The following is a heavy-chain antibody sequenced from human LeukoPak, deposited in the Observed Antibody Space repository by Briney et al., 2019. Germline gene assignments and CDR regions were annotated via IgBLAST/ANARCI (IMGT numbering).Heavy chain of an antibody. CDR1: GFTFGNYA. Sequence: GGSLRLSCTGSGFTFGNYAMTWVRQSPGKGLEWVSAISGSGGSTYYADSVKGRFTISRDNSKNTLYLQMNSLRAEDTAVYYCVGCTWLVYNWFDPWGQGTLVTVSS. J-gene: IGHJ5*02. CDR2: ISGSGGST. V-gene: IGHV3-23*01. D-gene: IGHD6-19*01. CDR3: VGCTWLVYNWFDP.